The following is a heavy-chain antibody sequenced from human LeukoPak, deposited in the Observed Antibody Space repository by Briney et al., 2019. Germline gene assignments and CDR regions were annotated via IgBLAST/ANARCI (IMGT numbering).Heavy chain of an antibody. CDR2: INTDGSST. D-gene: IGHD4-11*01. CDR1: GFTFRSYW. Sequence: GGSLRLSCAASGFTFRSYWMHWVRQVPGKGLVWVSRINTDGSSTSYADSVKGRFTISRDNAKNTLYLQMNSLRAEDTAVYYCARFGTVTGDFDYWGQGTLVTVSS. V-gene: IGHV3-74*01. J-gene: IGHJ4*02. CDR3: ARFGTVTGDFDY.